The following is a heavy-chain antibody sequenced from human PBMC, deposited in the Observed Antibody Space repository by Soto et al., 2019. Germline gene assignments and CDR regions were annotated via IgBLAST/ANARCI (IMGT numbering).Heavy chain of an antibody. CDR1: GFTFSSYG. CDR2: IWYDGSNK. CDR3: ARDSSFKWETLTGAGWFDP. Sequence: QVQLVESGGGVVQPGRSLRLSCAASGFTFSSYGMHWVRQAPGKGLEWVAVIWYDGSNKYYADSVKGRFTISRDNSKNTLYLQMNSLRAEDTAVYYCARDSSFKWETLTGAGWFDPWGQGTLVTVSS. V-gene: IGHV3-33*01. D-gene: IGHD1-26*01. J-gene: IGHJ5*02.